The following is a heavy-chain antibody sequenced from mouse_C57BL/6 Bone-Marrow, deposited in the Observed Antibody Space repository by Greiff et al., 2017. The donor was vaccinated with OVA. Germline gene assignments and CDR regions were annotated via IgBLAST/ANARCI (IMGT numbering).Heavy chain of an antibody. CDR2: IYPGSGNT. J-gene: IGHJ1*03. CDR1: GYTFTDYY. CDR3: ARSGGDV. V-gene: IGHV1-76*01. Sequence: QVQLQQSGAELVRPGASVKLSCKASGYTFTDYYINWVKQRPGQGLEWIARIYPGSGNTYYNEKFKGKATLTAEKSSSTAYMQLSSLTSEDSAVYFCARSGGDVWGTGTTVTVSS.